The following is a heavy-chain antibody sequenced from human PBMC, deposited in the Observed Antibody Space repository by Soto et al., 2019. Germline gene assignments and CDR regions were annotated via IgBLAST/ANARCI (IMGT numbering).Heavy chain of an antibody. V-gene: IGHV1-69*12. J-gene: IGHJ6*02. CDR3: ARDKDRPQLGGNYYYIMDV. D-gene: IGHD3-10*01. Sequence: QVQLVQSGSEVKKPGSSVKVSCKASGGTFSSYAISWVRQVPGQGLEWMGGIMPIFGTPDYAQKFEGRVTITAGESTSIAYMELSSLRSEDTGVYYCARDKDRPQLGGNYYYIMDVWGQGTTVTVSS. CDR2: IMPIFGTP. CDR1: GGTFSSYA.